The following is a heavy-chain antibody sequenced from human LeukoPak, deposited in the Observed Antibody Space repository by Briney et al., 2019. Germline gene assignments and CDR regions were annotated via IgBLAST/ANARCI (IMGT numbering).Heavy chain of an antibody. CDR3: ARRVHAAAVGRGVYNWFDP. CDR1: GGSFSGYY. CDR2: INHSGST. D-gene: IGHD6-13*01. Sequence: SETLSLTCAVYGGSFSGYYWSWIRQPPGKGLEWIGEINHSGSTNYNPSLKSRVTISVDTSKNQFSLKLSSVTAADTAVYYCARRVHAAAVGRGVYNWFDPWGQGTLVTVSS. V-gene: IGHV4-34*01. J-gene: IGHJ5*02.